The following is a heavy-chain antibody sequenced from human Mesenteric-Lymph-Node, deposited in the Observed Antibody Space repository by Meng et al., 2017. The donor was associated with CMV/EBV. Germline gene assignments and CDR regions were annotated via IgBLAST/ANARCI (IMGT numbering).Heavy chain of an antibody. CDR3: ARGLGRGWEISY. J-gene: IGHJ4*02. CDR2: TSYTGST. D-gene: IGHD1-26*01. Sequence: SCTVSGGSIRSGDYYWSWIRQPPGKGLEWVGYTSYTGSTYYNPSLKSRIIISLDTSKNQFSLKLTSVTATDTAIYYCARGLGRGWEISYWGQGTLVTVSS. V-gene: IGHV4-30-4*01. CDR1: GGSIRSGDYY.